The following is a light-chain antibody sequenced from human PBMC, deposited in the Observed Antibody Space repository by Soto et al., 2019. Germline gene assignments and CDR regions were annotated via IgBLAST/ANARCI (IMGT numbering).Light chain of an antibody. V-gene: IGLV1-44*01. CDR3: AAWDDSLNGPV. CDR1: SSTIGTNT. CDR2: SNN. J-gene: IGLJ3*02. Sequence: QLVLTQPPSASGTPGQRVTISCSGSSSTIGTNTVSWYQHLPGTAPKLLIYSNNQRPSGVPDRFSGSKSGTSASLAISGLQSEDEAHYYCAAWDDSLNGPVFGGGTKLTVL.